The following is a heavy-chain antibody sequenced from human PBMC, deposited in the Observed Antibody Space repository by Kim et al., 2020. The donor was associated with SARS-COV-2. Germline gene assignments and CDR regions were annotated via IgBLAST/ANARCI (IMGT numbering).Heavy chain of an antibody. CDR1: GYTFTDYY. D-gene: IGHD4-17*01. V-gene: IGHV1-46*01. CDR3: AREARGDNWFDP. J-gene: IGHJ5*02. Sequence: ASVKVSCKASGYTFTDYYIHWVRQAPGQGLEYMGVMYTPTAAAAYKTFQDRVTMTRDTPTSTVYMELTSLTSEDTALYYCAREARGDNWFDPWGQGTLVIVSS. CDR2: MYTPTAAA.